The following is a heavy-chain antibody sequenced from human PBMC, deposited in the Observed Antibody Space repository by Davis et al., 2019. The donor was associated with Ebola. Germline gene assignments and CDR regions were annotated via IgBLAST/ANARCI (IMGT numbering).Heavy chain of an antibody. CDR2: IKQDGSEK. Sequence: GESLKISCAASGFTFSSYWMSWVRQAPGKGLEWVANIKQDGSEKYYVDSVKGRFTISRDNAKNSLYLQMNSLRAEDTAVYYCARDQGYCSGGSCYSGYYYYGMDVWGQGTTVTVSS. V-gene: IGHV3-7*03. J-gene: IGHJ6*02. D-gene: IGHD2-15*01. CDR1: GFTFSSYW. CDR3: ARDQGYCSGGSCYSGYYYYGMDV.